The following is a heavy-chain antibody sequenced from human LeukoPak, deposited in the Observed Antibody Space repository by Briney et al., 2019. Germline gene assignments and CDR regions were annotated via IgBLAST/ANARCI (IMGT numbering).Heavy chain of an antibody. J-gene: IGHJ4*02. V-gene: IGHV4-39*07. CDR3: VRLQAVTGNFDY. Sequence: SETLSLTCTVSGGSISSSSYYWGWIRQPPGKGLEWIETINYSGDAYYNPSLKSRVTISVDSSKNQFSLKLSSVTAADTAVYYCVRLQAVTGNFDYWGQGALVTVSS. D-gene: IGHD1-20*01. CDR1: GGSISSSSYY. CDR2: INYSGDA.